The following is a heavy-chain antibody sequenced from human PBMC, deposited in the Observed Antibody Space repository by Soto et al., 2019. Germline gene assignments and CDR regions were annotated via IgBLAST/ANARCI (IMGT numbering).Heavy chain of an antibody. J-gene: IGHJ4*02. D-gene: IGHD3-3*01. Sequence: GGFLRLSCAASGFSFGSYALSWVRQAPGKGLEWVSTISGSDGKTFYADSVKGRFSISRDTSQSTLYLQMNSLRADDTAMYYCARWSYLDYWGQGTRVTVSS. CDR2: ISGSDGKT. V-gene: IGHV3-23*01. CDR3: ARWSYLDY. CDR1: GFSFGSYA.